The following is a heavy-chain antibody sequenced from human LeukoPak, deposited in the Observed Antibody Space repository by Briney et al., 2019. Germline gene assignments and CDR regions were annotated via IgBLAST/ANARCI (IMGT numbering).Heavy chain of an antibody. CDR3: ARIPLVWSSPKGAFDI. J-gene: IGHJ3*02. CDR1: GGSISSFY. CDR2: LHYSGRT. Sequence: KPSGTPSLTCRVSGGSISSFYWKWIRQPPGEGLEGIWDLHYSGRTNYNPSLKSRVTISVDTSKNQFSLKLSSVTAADTAVYYCARIPLVWSSPKGAFDIWGQGTMVTVSS. D-gene: IGHD3-10*01. V-gene: IGHV4-59*12.